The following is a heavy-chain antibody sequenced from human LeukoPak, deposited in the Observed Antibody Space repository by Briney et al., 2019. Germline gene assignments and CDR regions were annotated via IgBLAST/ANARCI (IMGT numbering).Heavy chain of an antibody. J-gene: IGHJ4*02. CDR1: GGSISSTNW. CDR3: ARGPYYDFWSGLVDY. CDR2: IYHSGST. Sequence: SGTLSLTCTVSGGSISSTNWWSWVRQPPGKGLEWIGEIYHSGSTNYNPSLKSRVTISVDKSKNQFSLNLSSVTAADTAVYYCARGPYYDFWSGLVDYWGQGTLVTVSS. V-gene: IGHV4-4*02. D-gene: IGHD3-3*01.